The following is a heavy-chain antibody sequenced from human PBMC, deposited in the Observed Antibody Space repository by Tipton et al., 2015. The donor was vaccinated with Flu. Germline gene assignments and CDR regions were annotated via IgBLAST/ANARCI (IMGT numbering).Heavy chain of an antibody. V-gene: IGHV1-18*01. J-gene: IGHJ4*02. CDR3: ARDLRGSYYEPSPYFDY. CDR2: ISAYNGNT. CDR1: GYTFTSYG. D-gene: IGHD1-26*01. Sequence: QLVQSGAEVKKPGASVKVSCKASGYTFTSYGISWVRQAPGQGLEWMGWISAYNGNTNYAQKLQGRVTMTTDTSTSTAYMELRSLRSDGTAVYYCARDLRGSYYEPSPYFDYWGQGTLVTVSS.